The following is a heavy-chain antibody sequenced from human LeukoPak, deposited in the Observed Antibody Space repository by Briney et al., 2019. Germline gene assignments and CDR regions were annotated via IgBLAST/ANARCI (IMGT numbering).Heavy chain of an antibody. Sequence: PSQTLSLTCTVSGGSISSGGYYWSWIRQHPGKGLEWIGYIYYSGSTYYNPSLKSRVTISVDRSKNQFSLKMRSVTAADTAVYYYARERHDTSGYIGRSPFAFDIWGQGTMVTVSS. CDR1: GGSISSGGYY. D-gene: IGHD3-22*01. CDR3: ARERHDTSGYIGRSPFAFDI. CDR2: IYYSGST. J-gene: IGHJ3*02. V-gene: IGHV4-31*03.